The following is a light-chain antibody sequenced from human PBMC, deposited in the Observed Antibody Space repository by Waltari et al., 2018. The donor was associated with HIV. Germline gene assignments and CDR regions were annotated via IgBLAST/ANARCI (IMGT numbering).Light chain of an antibody. V-gene: IGKV3-11*01. Sequence: EIVLTQSPATLSLSPGERANFAWYQQRPGQAPRLLIYDASNRATGIPARFSGSGSGTDFTLTISSLEPEDFVVYYCQQRSNWPRFTFGQGTRLEI. J-gene: IGKJ2*01. CDR3: QQRSNWPRFT. CDR2: DAS.